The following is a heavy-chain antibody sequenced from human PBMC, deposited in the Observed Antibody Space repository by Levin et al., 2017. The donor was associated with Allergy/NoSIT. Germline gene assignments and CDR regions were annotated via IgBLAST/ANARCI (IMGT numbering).Heavy chain of an antibody. D-gene: IGHD3-10*01. CDR3: ARVGDPPVLLWFGDANRKYFDY. V-gene: IGHV1-2*02. J-gene: IGHJ4*02. CDR2: INPNSGGT. Sequence: ASVKVSCKASGYTFTGYYMHWVRQAPGQGLEWMGWINPNSGGTNYAQKFQGRVTMTRDTSISTAYMELSRLRSDDTAVYYCARVGDPPVLLWFGDANRKYFDYWGQGTLVTVSS. CDR1: GYTFTGYY.